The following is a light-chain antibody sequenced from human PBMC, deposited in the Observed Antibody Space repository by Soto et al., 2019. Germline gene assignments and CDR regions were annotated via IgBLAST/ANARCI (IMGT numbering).Light chain of an antibody. CDR2: DVS. CDR3: YSYTSSSTQV. J-gene: IGLJ2*01. CDR1: DSDVGAYNS. V-gene: IGLV2-14*03. Sequence: QSALTQPASVSGSPGQSITISCTGTDSDVGAYNSVSWYQHHPGKAPQLMIYDVSNRPSGVSDRFSGSKSGNTASLTISGLQAEDEADYYCYSYTSSSTQVFGGGTKVTVL.